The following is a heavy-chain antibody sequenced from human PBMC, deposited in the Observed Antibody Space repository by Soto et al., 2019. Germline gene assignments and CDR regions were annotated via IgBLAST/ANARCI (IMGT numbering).Heavy chain of an antibody. V-gene: IGHV1-2*02. J-gene: IGHJ5*02. CDR3: ARDLGYYYDSIRYSTGSFHP. Sequence: GASVKVSCKASGYTFTGYYMHWVRQAPGQGLEWMGWINPNSGGTNYAQKFQGRVTMTRDTSISTAYMELSRLRSDDTAVYYCARDLGYYYDSIRYSTGSFHPCDQGXLVTVYS. CDR1: GYTFTGYY. CDR2: INPNSGGT. D-gene: IGHD3-22*01.